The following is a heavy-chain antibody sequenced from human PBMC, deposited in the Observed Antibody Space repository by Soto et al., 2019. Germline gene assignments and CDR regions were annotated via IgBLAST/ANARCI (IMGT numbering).Heavy chain of an antibody. V-gene: IGHV3-48*03. CDR1: GFDFSGSE. D-gene: IGHD2-21*01. J-gene: IGHJ4*02. CDR3: AKVAPFILGSPF. CDR2: ITGSGGVT. Sequence: EVKLVESGGALVQPGGSLRLSCTASGFDFSGSEMNWFRQAAGKGLGWVAYITGSGGVTFHADSVKGRFSISRDNAKNSLFLDMSDLTADDTGVYYCAKVAPFILGSPFWGQGTLVTVSS.